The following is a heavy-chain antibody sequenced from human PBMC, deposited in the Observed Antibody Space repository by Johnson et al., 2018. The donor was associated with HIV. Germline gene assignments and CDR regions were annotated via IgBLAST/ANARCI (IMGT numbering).Heavy chain of an antibody. V-gene: IGHV3-11*04. D-gene: IGHD6-13*01. CDR3: TRAGQGAYSSSWYGTLGAFDI. CDR1: GFTFSDYY. Sequence: QVQLVESGGGLVKPGGSLRLSCAASGFTFSDYYMSWIRQAPGKGLAWVSYISSTKNTIYYADSVKGRFTISRANSKNTLYLQMNSLRAEDTAVYYCTRAGQGAYSSSWYGTLGAFDIWGQGTMVTVSS. J-gene: IGHJ3*02. CDR2: ISSTKNTI.